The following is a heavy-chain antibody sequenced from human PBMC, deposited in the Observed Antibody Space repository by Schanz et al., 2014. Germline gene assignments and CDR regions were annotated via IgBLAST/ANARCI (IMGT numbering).Heavy chain of an antibody. V-gene: IGHV3-23*04. CDR2: ISASGGST. CDR3: AKDPSHGDYDYYFDY. Sequence: EVQLVESGGGLVQPGGSLRLSCAASGFTLSNSDMHWVRQVPGKGLEWVSTISASGGSTYYADSVKGRFTISRDNSKNILYLQMNSLRAEDTAVYYCAKDPSHGDYDYYFDYWGQGTLVTVSS. CDR1: GFTLSNSD. J-gene: IGHJ4*02. D-gene: IGHD3-22*01.